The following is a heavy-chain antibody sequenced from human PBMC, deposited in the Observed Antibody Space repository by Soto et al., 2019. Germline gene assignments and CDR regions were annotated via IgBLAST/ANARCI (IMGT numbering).Heavy chain of an antibody. Sequence: GGSLRLSCAASGSTFSSSWMHWVRQAPGKGLVWVSRINSGASTTNYADSVKGRFTISRDNAKNTLYLQMDSLTAEDTAVYYCAKEEADIVVVPALFDYWGQGTLVTVSS. V-gene: IGHV3-74*01. J-gene: IGHJ4*02. CDR1: GSTFSSSW. CDR2: INSGASTT. D-gene: IGHD2-2*01. CDR3: AKEEADIVVVPALFDY.